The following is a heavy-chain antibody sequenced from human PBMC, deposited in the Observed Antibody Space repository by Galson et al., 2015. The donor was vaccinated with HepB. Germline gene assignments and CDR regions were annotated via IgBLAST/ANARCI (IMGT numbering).Heavy chain of an antibody. CDR2: INTNTGNP. CDR1: GYTFTSYA. D-gene: IGHD2/OR15-2a*01. Sequence: SVKVSCKASGYTFTSYAINWVRQAPGQGLEWMGWINTNTGNPTYAQGFTGRFVFSLDTSVSTAYLQIISLKAEDTAVYYCARVFISSGFDPWGQGTLVTVSS. J-gene: IGHJ5*02. CDR3: ARVFISSGFDP. V-gene: IGHV7-4-1*02.